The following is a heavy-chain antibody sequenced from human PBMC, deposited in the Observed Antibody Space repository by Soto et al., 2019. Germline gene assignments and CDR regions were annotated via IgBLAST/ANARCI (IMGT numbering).Heavy chain of an antibody. D-gene: IGHD3-10*01. Sequence: GGSLRLSCAASGFTFSSYGMHWVRQAPGKGLEWVAVISYDGSNKYYTDSVKGRFTISRDNSKNTLYLQMNSLRAEDTAVYYCAKDKGGVRANYYYYGMDVWGQGTTVTVSS. J-gene: IGHJ6*02. CDR3: AKDKGGVRANYYYYGMDV. CDR1: GFTFSSYG. V-gene: IGHV3-30*18. CDR2: ISYDGSNK.